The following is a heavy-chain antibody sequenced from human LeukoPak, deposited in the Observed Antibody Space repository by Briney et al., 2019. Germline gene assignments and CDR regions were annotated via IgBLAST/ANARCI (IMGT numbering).Heavy chain of an antibody. D-gene: IGHD3-22*01. Sequence: PSETLSLTCTVSGGSISDYYWSWIRQPPRKGLEWIGYIYYSGSSNYNPSLKSRVTISVDTSKNQFSLRLTSVTAADTAVYYCARHGYYDSSGYYYVWGQGTLVTVSS. J-gene: IGHJ4*02. CDR2: IYYSGSS. CDR3: ARHGYYDSSGYYYV. V-gene: IGHV4-59*08. CDR1: GGSISDYY.